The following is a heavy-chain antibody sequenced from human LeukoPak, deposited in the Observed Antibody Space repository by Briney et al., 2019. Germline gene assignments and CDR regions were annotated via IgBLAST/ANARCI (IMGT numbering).Heavy chain of an antibody. CDR3: ARDYDSDC. CDR1: GFTFSSYI. D-gene: IGHD3-22*01. J-gene: IGHJ4*02. V-gene: IGHV3-21*01. CDR2: ITSSSSYI. Sequence: GESLRLSCAASGFTFSSYIMNWVHQAPGKGLEWVSSITSSSSYIYYADSVKGRFTISRDNAKNSLYLQMNSLRAEDTAVYYCARDYDSDCWGQGTLVTVSS.